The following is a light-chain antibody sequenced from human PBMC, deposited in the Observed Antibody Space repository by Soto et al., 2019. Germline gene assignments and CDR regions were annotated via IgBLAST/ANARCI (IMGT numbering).Light chain of an antibody. CDR1: QGIRNY. Sequence: DIPMTQSPSSLSASVGDRVTITCRTSQGIRNYLAWFQQKPGKAPKSLIYGAYNLYAGVPPRFTGSGSGTDFTLTITSLQPEDFATYYCQQYISYPLTFGGGTRVEIK. J-gene: IGKJ4*01. CDR3: QQYISYPLT. CDR2: GAY. V-gene: IGKV1-16*01.